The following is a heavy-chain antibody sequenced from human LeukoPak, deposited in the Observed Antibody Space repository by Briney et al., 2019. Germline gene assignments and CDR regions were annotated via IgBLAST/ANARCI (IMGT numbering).Heavy chain of an antibody. V-gene: IGHV3-30*18. Sequence: QPGGPLRLSCAASGFTFSSYGMHWVRQAPGKGLEWVAVISYDGSNKYYADSVKGRFTISRDNSKNTLYLQMNSLRAEDTAVYYCAKVSYYYDSSGYYDYWGQGTLVTVSS. D-gene: IGHD3-22*01. CDR2: ISYDGSNK. J-gene: IGHJ4*02. CDR3: AKVSYYYDSSGYYDY. CDR1: GFTFSSYG.